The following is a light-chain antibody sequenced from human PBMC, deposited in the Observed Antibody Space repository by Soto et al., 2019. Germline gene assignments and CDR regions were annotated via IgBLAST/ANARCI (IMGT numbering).Light chain of an antibody. CDR1: QSISTS. V-gene: IGKV1-5*01. CDR2: DAS. Sequence: DLQMTQSPSAVSASVGDRVTITCRASQSISTSLAWYQQKPGKPPKFLISDASSLPSGVPSRFSGSGSGTEFTLTISSLQPDAFATYYCQQYESDSRTFGQGTKVEIK. J-gene: IGKJ1*01. CDR3: QQYESDSRT.